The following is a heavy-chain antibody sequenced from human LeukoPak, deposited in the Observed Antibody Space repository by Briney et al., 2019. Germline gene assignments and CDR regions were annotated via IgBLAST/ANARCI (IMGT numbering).Heavy chain of an antibody. J-gene: IGHJ4*02. CDR1: GYTFTSYY. D-gene: IGHD3-22*01. V-gene: IGHV1-2*02. Sequence: GASVKVSCKASGYTFTSYYMHWVRQAPGQGLEWMGIINPNSGGTNYAQKFQGRVTMTRDTSISTAYMELSRLRSDDTAVYYCARAFHYYDSSGYLGFDYWGQGTLVTVSS. CDR2: INPNSGGT. CDR3: ARAFHYYDSSGYLGFDY.